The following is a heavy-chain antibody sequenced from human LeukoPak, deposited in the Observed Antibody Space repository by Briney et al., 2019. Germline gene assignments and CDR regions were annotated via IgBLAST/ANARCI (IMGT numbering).Heavy chain of an antibody. Sequence: GGSLRLSCTASGFTFGDYAMSWVRQAPGKGLEWVGFIRSKAYGETTEYAASVKGRFTISRDDSKSIAYLQMNSLKTEDTAVYYCTRNDERGYYGSGSYYKTNYYMDVWGKGTTVTISS. CDR2: IRSKAYGETT. J-gene: IGHJ6*03. CDR3: TRNDERGYYGSGSYYKTNYYMDV. CDR1: GFTFGDYA. D-gene: IGHD3-10*01. V-gene: IGHV3-49*04.